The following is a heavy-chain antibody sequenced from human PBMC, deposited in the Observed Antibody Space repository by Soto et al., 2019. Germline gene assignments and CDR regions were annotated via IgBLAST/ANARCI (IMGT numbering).Heavy chain of an antibody. CDR3: ARDPYCSSTSCLWYTIDV. D-gene: IGHD2-2*01. Sequence: GGSLRLSCAASGFTFSSYGMHWVRQAPGKGLEWVAIIWYDGSNKYYADSVKGRFTISRDNSKNTLYLQMNSLRAEDTAVYYCARDPYCSSTSCLWYTIDVWGEGTTVTVYS. J-gene: IGHJ6*04. CDR2: IWYDGSNK. V-gene: IGHV3-33*01. CDR1: GFTFSSYG.